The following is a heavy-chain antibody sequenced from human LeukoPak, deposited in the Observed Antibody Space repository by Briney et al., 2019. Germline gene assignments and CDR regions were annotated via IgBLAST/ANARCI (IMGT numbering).Heavy chain of an antibody. CDR2: ISGYNGNT. Sequence: ASVKVSCKASGYTFTSYDINWVRQVPGQGLEWMGWISGYNGNTNYGQKVRGRVTMTTDTSTTTACMELRSLRSDDTGVYYCARETRRLYYEDYYGMDVWGQGTTVTVSS. V-gene: IGHV1-18*01. CDR1: GYTFTSYD. J-gene: IGHJ6*02. D-gene: IGHD3-16*01. CDR3: ARETRRLYYEDYYGMDV.